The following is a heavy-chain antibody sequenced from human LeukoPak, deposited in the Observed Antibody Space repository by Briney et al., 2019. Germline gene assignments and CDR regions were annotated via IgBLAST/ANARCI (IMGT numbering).Heavy chain of an antibody. D-gene: IGHD2-21*01. J-gene: IGHJ4*02. CDR1: GGSISSSNPY. Sequence: PSETLSLTCSVSGGSISSSNPYWGWIRQPPGNGLEWIGTLSYDGNTFYNPSLKSRITISVDTSKSQFSLRLSSVTAADTALYYCARHIQGTNVCDYWGQGTLVTVPS. CDR3: ARHIQGTNVCDY. CDR2: LSYDGNT. V-gene: IGHV4-39*01.